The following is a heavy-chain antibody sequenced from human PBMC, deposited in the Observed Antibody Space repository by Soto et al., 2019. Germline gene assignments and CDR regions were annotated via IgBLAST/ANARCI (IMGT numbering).Heavy chain of an antibody. CDR2: INPNSGAT. D-gene: IGHD2-15*01. J-gene: IGHJ4*02. Sequence: QVQLVQSGAEVKKPGASVKVSCKPSGYTFTGYYIHWVRQAPGQGLEWMGWINPNSGATNYAQKLQGWVTMTRDTSSSTAYMELSSLRSDDTALYYCARAVVTQTPNFDYWGQGTLVTVSS. V-gene: IGHV1-2*04. CDR1: GYTFTGYY. CDR3: ARAVVTQTPNFDY.